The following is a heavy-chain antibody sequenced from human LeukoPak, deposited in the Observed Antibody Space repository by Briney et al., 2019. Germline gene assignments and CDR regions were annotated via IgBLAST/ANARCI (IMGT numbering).Heavy chain of an antibody. J-gene: IGHJ4*02. D-gene: IGHD3-22*01. CDR1: GFTFEDYG. CDR2: INWNGIIK. V-gene: IGHV3-20*04. Sequence: GGSLRLSCAVSGFTFEDYGMSWVRQGPGKGLEWVAGINWNGIIKRYGDSVRGRFTISRDKATNSLYLQMNSLRKEDTALYYCARRWATYYYDSSGYLTDYWGQGTLVTVSS. CDR3: ARRWATYYYDSSGYLTDY.